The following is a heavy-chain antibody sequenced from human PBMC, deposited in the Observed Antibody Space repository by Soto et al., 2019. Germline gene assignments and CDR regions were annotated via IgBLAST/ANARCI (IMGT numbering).Heavy chain of an antibody. D-gene: IGHD2-15*01. CDR1: GFTFSDYS. V-gene: IGHV3-48*02. CDR2: ISRNSDNI. Sequence: GGSLRLSCAASGFTFSDYSMNWVRQAPGKGLEWVSYISRNSDNIYYADSVKSRFTISRDNAKNSLYLQMNGLRDEDTAVYYCARDPYGHCRGGSCNGGAVRWGLGIQVTVSS. J-gene: IGHJ4*02. CDR3: ARDPYGHCRGGSCNGGAVR.